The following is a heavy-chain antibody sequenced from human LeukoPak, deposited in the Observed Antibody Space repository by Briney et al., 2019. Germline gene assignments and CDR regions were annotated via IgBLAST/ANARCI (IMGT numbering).Heavy chain of an antibody. J-gene: IGHJ4*02. CDR3: ARHGQWPPRTFDY. CDR2: INHSGST. CDR1: GGSFSGYY. Sequence: SETLSLTCAVYGGSFSGYYWSWIRQPPGKGLEWIGEINHSGSTNYNPSLKSRVTISVDTSKNQFSLKLSSVTAADTAVYYCARHGQWPPRTFDYWGQGTLVTVSS. D-gene: IGHD6-19*01. V-gene: IGHV4-34*01.